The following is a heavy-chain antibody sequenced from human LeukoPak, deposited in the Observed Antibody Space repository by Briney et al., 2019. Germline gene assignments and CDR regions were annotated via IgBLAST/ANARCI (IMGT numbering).Heavy chain of an antibody. CDR2: ISGSGGST. D-gene: IGHD3-3*01. Sequence: SGGSLRLSCAASGFTFSSYEMNWVRQAPGKGLEWVSAISGSGGSTYYADSVKGRFTISRDNSKNTLYLQMNSLRAEDTAVYYCAKRWYDFWSGAFDIWGQGTMVTVSS. CDR3: AKRWYDFWSGAFDI. J-gene: IGHJ3*02. CDR1: GFTFSSYE. V-gene: IGHV3-23*01.